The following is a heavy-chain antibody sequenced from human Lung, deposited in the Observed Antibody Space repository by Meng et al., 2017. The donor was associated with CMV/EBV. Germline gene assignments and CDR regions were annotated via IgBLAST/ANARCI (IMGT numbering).Heavy chain of an antibody. CDR3: AREDIAARHYYYYGMDV. Sequence: SETXSLTCTVPGGPVSSGSYSWSWIRQPPGKGLEWIGYIYYSGSTNYNPSLNSRVTISVDTSKNQFSLKLISVTAADTAVYYCAREDIAARHYYYYGMDVWXQGTXVTVSS. CDR2: IYYSGST. V-gene: IGHV4-61*01. CDR1: GGPVSSGSYS. J-gene: IGHJ6*02. D-gene: IGHD6-6*01.